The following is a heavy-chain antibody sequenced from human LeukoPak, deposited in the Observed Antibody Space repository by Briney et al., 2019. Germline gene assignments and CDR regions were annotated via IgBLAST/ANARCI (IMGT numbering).Heavy chain of an antibody. J-gene: IGHJ4*02. CDR1: GYTFTGCY. CDR2: IHPSTGNP. V-gene: IGHV7-4-1*02. CDR3: ARAYQRLGQLSLPDY. D-gene: IGHD3-16*02. Sequence: GASVKVSCKASGYTFTGCYMHWVRQAPGQGLEWMGWIHPSTGNPTYAQAFTGRFVFSLDTSVSTTYLQISSLKTEDTAVYYCARAYQRLGQLSLPDYWGQGTLVTVSS.